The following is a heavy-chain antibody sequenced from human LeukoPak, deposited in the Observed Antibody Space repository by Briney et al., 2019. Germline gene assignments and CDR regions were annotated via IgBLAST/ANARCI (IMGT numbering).Heavy chain of an antibody. Sequence: SQTLSLTCTVSGDSISSGGYSWSWVRQGTAKGLEWMGYIYHSGSTYYNASLKSRVTISLDRSKNQFSLKLSSVTAADTAVYYCARDLSSSDYFGWFDPWGQGTLVTVSS. V-gene: IGHV4-30-2*01. J-gene: IGHJ5*02. CDR2: IYHSGST. D-gene: IGHD3-22*01. CDR3: ARDLSSSDYFGWFDP. CDR1: GDSISSGGYS.